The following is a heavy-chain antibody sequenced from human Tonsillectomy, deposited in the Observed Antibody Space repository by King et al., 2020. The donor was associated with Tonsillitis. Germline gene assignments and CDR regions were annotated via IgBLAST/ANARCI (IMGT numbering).Heavy chain of an antibody. Sequence: VQLVESGGGVVQPGKSLRLSCAASGFTFSNYPMHWVRKAPGKGLEWVAVISYDGSNKYYADSVKGRFTISRDNSKNTLYLQMNSLRAADTAVYYCARDSPYGDLEYFQHWGQGTHVTVSS. CDR1: GFTFSNYP. J-gene: IGHJ1*01. CDR2: ISYDGSNK. D-gene: IGHD4-17*01. CDR3: ARDSPYGDLEYFQH. V-gene: IGHV3-30*01.